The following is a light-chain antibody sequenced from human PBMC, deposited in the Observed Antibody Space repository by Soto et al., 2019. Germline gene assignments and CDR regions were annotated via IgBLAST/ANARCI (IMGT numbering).Light chain of an antibody. CDR3: QKYGSSPRT. CDR2: GES. J-gene: IGKJ1*01. V-gene: IGKV3-20*01. Sequence: VLTQSPGTLSLSPGESATLSCRASQSVSSSYLAWYQQKTGQAPRLLIYGESSRATGIPDRLSGSGSGTDLTLTISRLEPEDFAVYYCQKYGSSPRTCGQGTKVDIK. CDR1: QSVSSSY.